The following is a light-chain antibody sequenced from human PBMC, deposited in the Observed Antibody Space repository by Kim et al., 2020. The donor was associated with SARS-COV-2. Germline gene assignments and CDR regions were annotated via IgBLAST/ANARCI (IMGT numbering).Light chain of an antibody. CDR2: KAS. J-gene: IGKJ2*01. Sequence: DIQMTQSPSTLSASVGDRVTITCRASQSISRSLAWFHQSPGKPPKLLIYKASNLASGIPSRFSGSASGTEFTLTISSLQPDDFATYYCQQYNDYAYTFGQGTKLEI. CDR1: QSISRS. CDR3: QQYNDYAYT. V-gene: IGKV1-5*03.